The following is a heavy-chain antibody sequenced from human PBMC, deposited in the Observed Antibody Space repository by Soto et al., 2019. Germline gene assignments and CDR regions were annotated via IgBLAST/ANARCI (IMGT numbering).Heavy chain of an antibody. CDR1: GLTLSGYW. J-gene: IGHJ4*02. D-gene: IGHD6-19*01. CDR2: IRSDGSSI. CDR3: GREGSGWYYLDY. Sequence: EVQLVESGGGLVQPGGSLRLSCAASGLTLSGYWMHWVRQVPGKGLVWVSRIRSDGSSIDYADSVKGRFTISRDNAKNTLYLQMTSLRAEDTAIYYCGREGSGWYYLDYWGQGILVTVSS. V-gene: IGHV3-74*01.